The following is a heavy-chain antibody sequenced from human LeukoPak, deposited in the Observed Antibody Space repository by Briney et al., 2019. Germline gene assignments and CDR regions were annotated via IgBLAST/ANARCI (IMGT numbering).Heavy chain of an antibody. CDR3: ARDSIYYDSSGYGTDAFDI. J-gene: IGHJ3*02. D-gene: IGHD3-22*01. V-gene: IGHV3-30*04. Sequence: GGSLRLSCAASGFTFSSYAMHWVRQAPGKGLEWVAVISYDGSNKYYADSVKGRFTISRDNSKNTLYLQMNSLRAEDTAVYYCARDSIYYDSSGYGTDAFDIWGQGTMVTVSS. CDR2: ISYDGSNK. CDR1: GFTFSSYA.